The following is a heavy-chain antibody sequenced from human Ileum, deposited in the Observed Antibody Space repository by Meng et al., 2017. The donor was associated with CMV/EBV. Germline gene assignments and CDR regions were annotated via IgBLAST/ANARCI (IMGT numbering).Heavy chain of an antibody. CDR1: GFTFSSYA. CDR3: ARDARGLAATGGGH. V-gene: IGHV3-30-3*01. CDR2: TSYDGSSE. Sequence: GGPLRPSCAASGFTFSSYAMHWVRQAPGKGLEGLALTSYDGSSEYYADSVKGRFTISRDNSKTPLDVQMTSLKAEDTAVYYCARDARGLAATGGGHWGQGTLVTVSS. J-gene: IGHJ1*01. D-gene: IGHD6-13*01.